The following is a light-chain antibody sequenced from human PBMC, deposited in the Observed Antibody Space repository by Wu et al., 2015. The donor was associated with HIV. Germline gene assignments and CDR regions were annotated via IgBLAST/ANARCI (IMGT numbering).Light chain of an antibody. CDR1: QSVSSN. CDR2: GAS. CDR3: QHGNTI. Sequence: EMVMTQSPAALSVSPGERVTLSCRASQSVSSNLAWYQHKPGQAPRLLIYGASTRASGIPVRFSGSGSGTDFTLTISSLEPEDFAVYYCQHGNTIFGPGTKVDIK. V-gene: IGKV3-15*01. J-gene: IGKJ3*01.